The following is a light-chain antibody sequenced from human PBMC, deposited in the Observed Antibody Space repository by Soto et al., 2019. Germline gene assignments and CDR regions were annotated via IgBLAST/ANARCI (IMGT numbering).Light chain of an antibody. CDR3: LSCTSSSTFWV. CDR2: DVT. J-gene: IGLJ3*02. Sequence: QSALTQPASVSGSPGQSITISCAGSSSDIGAYNYVSWYQHHPGKAPKLMIYDVTNRPSGVSDRFSGSKSGNTASLTISGLQAEDEADYYCLSCTSSSTFWVFGGGTKVTVL. CDR1: SSDIGAYNY. V-gene: IGLV2-14*03.